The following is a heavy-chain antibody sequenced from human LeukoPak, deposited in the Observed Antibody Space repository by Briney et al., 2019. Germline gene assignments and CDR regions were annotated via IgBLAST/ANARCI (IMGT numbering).Heavy chain of an antibody. J-gene: IGHJ4*02. D-gene: IGHD3-16*02. CDR3: ARLAGDLSSNFDY. V-gene: IGHV4-59*08. CDR1: GASINTYY. CDR2: ISYSGTT. Sequence: SETLSLTCTVSGASINTYYWSWIRQPPGKRLEYIAYISYSGTTNYNPSLQSRVTMSIDTSNNQFSLRLSSVTAADTAVYYCARLAGDLSSNFDYWGQGTLVTVSS.